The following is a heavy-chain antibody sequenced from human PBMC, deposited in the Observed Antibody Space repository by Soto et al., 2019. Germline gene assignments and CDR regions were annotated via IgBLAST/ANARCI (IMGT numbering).Heavy chain of an antibody. D-gene: IGHD2-15*01. Sequence: QVQLQESGPGLVKPSETLSLTCTVSGDSISNFYWNWIRQPPGKGLEWIGYIYSSETTNYNPSLKSRVTIAVDTAKNQISLKLSTVTAADTAFYYCVRRCAFCSGGSCYSENWFDPWGQGTLVTVSS. CDR3: VRRCAFCSGGSCYSENWFDP. CDR2: IYSSETT. CDR1: GDSISNFY. J-gene: IGHJ5*02. V-gene: IGHV4-59*08.